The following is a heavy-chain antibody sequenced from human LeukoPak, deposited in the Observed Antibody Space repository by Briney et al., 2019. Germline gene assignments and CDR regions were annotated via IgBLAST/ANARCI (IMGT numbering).Heavy chain of an antibody. CDR3: ARARYYDFWSVSEYYFDY. D-gene: IGHD3-3*01. Sequence: SETPSLTCTVSGGSISSYYWNWIRQPPGKGLEWIGYIYDSGSTNYNPSLKSRVTISVDTSKNQFSLKLNSVTAADTAVYYCARARYYDFWSVSEYYFDYWGQGTLVTVSS. CDR2: IYDSGST. V-gene: IGHV4-59*01. J-gene: IGHJ4*02. CDR1: GGSISSYY.